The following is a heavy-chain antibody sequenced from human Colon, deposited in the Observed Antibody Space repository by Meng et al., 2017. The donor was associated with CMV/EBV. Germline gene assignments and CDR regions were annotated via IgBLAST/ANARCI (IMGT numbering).Heavy chain of an antibody. CDR2: IDPSGGGT. Sequence: ASVKVSCKASGNTFTSNYMHWVRQAPGQGLEWMGTIDPSGGGTSYAQKFQGRVTMTRDTSTRTLYMELISLRSEDTAVYYCARGKSISDGAQVFDYWGQGTLVTVSS. V-gene: IGHV1-46*01. J-gene: IGHJ4*02. CDR1: GNTFTSNY. D-gene: IGHD4/OR15-4a*01. CDR3: ARGKSISDGAQVFDY.